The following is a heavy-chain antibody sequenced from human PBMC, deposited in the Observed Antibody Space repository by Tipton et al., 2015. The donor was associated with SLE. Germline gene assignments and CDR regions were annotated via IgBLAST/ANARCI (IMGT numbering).Heavy chain of an antibody. CDR2: IYYSGST. CDR1: GGSFSGYY. V-gene: IGHV4-59*01. D-gene: IGHD1-26*01. Sequence: TLSLTCAVYGGSFSGYYWSWIRQPPGKGLEWIGYIYYSGSTNYNPSLKSRVTISVDTSKNQFSLKLSSVTAADTAVYYCARGGRELRIFDYWGQGTLVTVSS. J-gene: IGHJ4*02. CDR3: ARGGRELRIFDY.